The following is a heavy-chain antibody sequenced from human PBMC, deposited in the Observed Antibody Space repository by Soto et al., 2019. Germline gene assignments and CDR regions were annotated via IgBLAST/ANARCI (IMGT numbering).Heavy chain of an antibody. D-gene: IGHD3-10*01. Sequence: QVQLVESGGGVVQPGRSLRLSCAASGFIFSTYGMHWVRQAPGKGLEWVAVIWYDGSNKYYADSVKGRFTISRDNSKNTLSLQMNSLRAEDTAVYYCARDTTRAMVRIYYGMDVWGQGTTVTVSS. CDR1: GFIFSTYG. J-gene: IGHJ6*02. V-gene: IGHV3-33*01. CDR3: ARDTTRAMVRIYYGMDV. CDR2: IWYDGSNK.